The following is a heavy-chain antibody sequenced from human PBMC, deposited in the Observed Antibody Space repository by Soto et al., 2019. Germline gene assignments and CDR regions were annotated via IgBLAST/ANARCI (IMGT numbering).Heavy chain of an antibody. J-gene: IGHJ4*02. CDR2: INAGNGNT. CDR1: GYTFTSYA. V-gene: IGHV1-3*01. D-gene: IGHD3-22*01. CDR3: ASPYYYDSSGYYGSFDY. Sequence: ASVKVSCKASGYTFTSYAMHWVRQAPGQRLEWMGWINAGNGNTKYSQKFQGRVTITRDTSASTAYMELSSLRSEDTAVYYCASPYYYDSSGYYGSFDYWGQGALVTVSS.